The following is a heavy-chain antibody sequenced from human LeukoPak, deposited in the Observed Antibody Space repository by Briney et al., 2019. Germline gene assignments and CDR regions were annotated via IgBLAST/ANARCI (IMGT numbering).Heavy chain of an antibody. V-gene: IGHV3-23*01. CDR3: AKSDSAAGAFDI. CDR2: ISGSGGST. CDR1: GFTFSSYA. D-gene: IGHD2-21*02. Sequence: GALRLSCAASGFTFSSYAISWVRPAPGEGLGLGSAISGSGGSTYYADSVKGRFTISRDNSKNTLYLQMNSLRAEDTAVYYCAKSDSAAGAFDIWGQGTMVTVSS. J-gene: IGHJ3*02.